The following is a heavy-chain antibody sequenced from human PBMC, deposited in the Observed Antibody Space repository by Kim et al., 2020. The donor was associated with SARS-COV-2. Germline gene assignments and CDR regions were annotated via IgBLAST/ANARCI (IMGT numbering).Heavy chain of an antibody. V-gene: IGHV3-11*05. CDR2: ISSSSSYT. CDR3: ARVGYDYVWGSYRDYYYYYGMDV. CDR1: GFTFSDSY. D-gene: IGHD3-16*02. Sequence: GGSLRLSCAASGFTFSDSYMSWIRQAPGKGLEWVSYISSSSSYTNYADSVKCRFTISRDNAKNSLYLQMNSLRAEDTAVYYWARVGYDYVWGSYRDYYYYYGMDVWGQGTTVTVSS. J-gene: IGHJ6*02.